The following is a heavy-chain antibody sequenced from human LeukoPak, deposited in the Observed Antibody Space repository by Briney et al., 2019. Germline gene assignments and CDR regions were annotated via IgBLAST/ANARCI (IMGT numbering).Heavy chain of an antibody. CDR2: ISYDGSNK. CDR3: AKDSARNYYYYYMDV. J-gene: IGHJ6*03. Sequence: GGSLRLSCAASGFTFSSYGMSWVRQAPGKGLEWVAVISYDGSNKYYADSVKGRFTISRDNSKNTLYLQMNSLRAEDTAVYYCAKDSARNYYYYYMDVWGKGTTVTVSS. V-gene: IGHV3-30*18. CDR1: GFTFSSYG.